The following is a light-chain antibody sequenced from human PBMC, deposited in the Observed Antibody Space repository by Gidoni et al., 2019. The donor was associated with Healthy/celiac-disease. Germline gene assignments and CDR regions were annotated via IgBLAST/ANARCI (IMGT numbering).Light chain of an antibody. J-gene: IGKJ4*01. Sequence: DIQMNQSPSSLSASVGDRVTITCRASQSISSYLNWYQQKQGKAPKLLIYAESSLQSGVPSRFSGSGSGTDFTLTISSLHPEDFATYYCQQSYSTPLTFGGGTKVEIK. CDR1: QSISSY. CDR2: AES. V-gene: IGKV1-39*01. CDR3: QQSYSTPLT.